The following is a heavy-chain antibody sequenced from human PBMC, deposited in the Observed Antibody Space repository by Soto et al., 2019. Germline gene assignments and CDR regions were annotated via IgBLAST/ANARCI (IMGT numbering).Heavy chain of an antibody. Sequence: GGSLRLSCAASGFTFSTYAMSWVRQAPGKGLEWVSVISGSGGRTNYADSVKGRFTISRDNSKNTLYLQMNSLRAEDTAVYYCAKRTDSGSVPYYLAYSGQGSLVTVYS. J-gene: IGHJ4*02. D-gene: IGHD1-26*01. CDR2: ISGSGGRT. V-gene: IGHV3-23*01. CDR3: AKRTDSGSVPYYLAY. CDR1: GFTFSTYA.